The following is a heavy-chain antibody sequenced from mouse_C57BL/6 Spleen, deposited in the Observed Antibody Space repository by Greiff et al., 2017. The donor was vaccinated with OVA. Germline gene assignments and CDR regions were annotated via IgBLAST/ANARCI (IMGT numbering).Heavy chain of an antibody. V-gene: IGHV1-61*01. D-gene: IGHD2-5*01. Sequence: QVQLQQSGAELVRPGSSVKLSCKASGYTFTSYWMDWVKQRPGQGLEWIGNIYPSDSETHYNQKFKDKATLTVDKSSSTAYMQLSSLTSEDSAVYYCARGNYSNLDYWGQGTTLTVSS. CDR2: IYPSDSET. J-gene: IGHJ2*01. CDR3: ARGNYSNLDY. CDR1: GYTFTSYW.